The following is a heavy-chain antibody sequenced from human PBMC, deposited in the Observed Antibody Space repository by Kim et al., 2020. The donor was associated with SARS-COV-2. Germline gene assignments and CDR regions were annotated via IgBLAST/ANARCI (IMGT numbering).Heavy chain of an antibody. CDR1: GYSFTSYW. J-gene: IGHJ4*02. V-gene: IGHV5-51*01. CDR2: IYPGDSDT. CDR3: ARLPYYYDSSGWGFDY. Sequence: GESLKISCKGSGYSFTSYWIGWVRQMPGKGLEWMGIIYPGDSDTRYSPSFQGQVTISADKSIGTAYLQWSSLKASDTAMYYCARLPYYYDSSGWGFDYWGQGTLVTVSS. D-gene: IGHD3-22*01.